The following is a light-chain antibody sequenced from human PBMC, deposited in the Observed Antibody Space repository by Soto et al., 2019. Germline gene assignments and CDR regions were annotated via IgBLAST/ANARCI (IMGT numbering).Light chain of an antibody. CDR3: QSYDPTLRTSL. CDR1: SSDVGGYNY. CDR2: EVT. J-gene: IGLJ2*01. Sequence: QSALTQPPSASGSPGQSVTISCTGTSSDVGGYNYVSWYQQHPGKAPKLMIYEVTQRPSGVPNRFSGSKSGNTASLTVSGLQAEDEADYYCQSYDPTLRTSLFGGGTKLTVL. V-gene: IGLV2-8*01.